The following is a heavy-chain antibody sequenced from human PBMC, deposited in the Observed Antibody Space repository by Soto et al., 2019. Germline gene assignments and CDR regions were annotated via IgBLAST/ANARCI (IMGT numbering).Heavy chain of an antibody. CDR1: GYSFASYW. CDR3: ARSRSFTLGFYYDGMDV. D-gene: IGHD6-6*01. Sequence: GEALNSSCQGSGYSFASYWIGRVRQMPGQDLEWMGIIYPGDSDTRYSPSFQGQVTISADKSLRSAYLQWTSLKASDTALYYCARSRSFTLGFYYDGMDVWGQGTTVTVSS. CDR2: IYPGDSDT. J-gene: IGHJ6*02. V-gene: IGHV5-51*01.